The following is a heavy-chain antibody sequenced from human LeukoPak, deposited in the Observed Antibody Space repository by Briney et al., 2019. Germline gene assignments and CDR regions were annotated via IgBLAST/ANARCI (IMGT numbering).Heavy chain of an antibody. D-gene: IGHD2-8*01. Sequence: ASVKVSCKASGYTFTGYYMHWVRQAPGQGLEWMGWLNPNSGGTNYAQKFQGWVTMTRDTSISTAYMELSRLRSEDTAVYYCAMRFCTNGLCYERFSYSDYYIDVWGKGTTVTVSS. V-gene: IGHV1-2*04. J-gene: IGHJ6*03. CDR2: LNPNSGGT. CDR1: GYTFTGYY. CDR3: AMRFCTNGLCYERFSYSDYYIDV.